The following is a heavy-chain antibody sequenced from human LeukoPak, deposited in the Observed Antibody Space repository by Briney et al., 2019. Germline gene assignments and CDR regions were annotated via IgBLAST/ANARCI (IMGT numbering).Heavy chain of an antibody. CDR3: ARDPRTVRI. V-gene: IGHV3-11*04. J-gene: IGHJ4*02. D-gene: IGHD1-1*01. CDR2: ISSGGGTR. CDR1: GFTFSDYY. Sequence: GGSLRLSCAASGFTFSDYYMNWIRQAPGKGVEWVSYISSGGGTRSYADSVKGRFTISRDNAKNSLYLQMNSLRVEDTAVYYCARDPRTVRIWGQGTLVTVSS.